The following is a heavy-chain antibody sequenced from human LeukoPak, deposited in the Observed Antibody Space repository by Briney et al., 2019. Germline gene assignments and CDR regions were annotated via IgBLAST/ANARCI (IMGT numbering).Heavy chain of an antibody. CDR2: IYYSGST. V-gene: IGHV4-59*01. CDR3: ARVAACSSTSCYVPRYFDY. J-gene: IGHJ4*02. CDR1: GGSISSYY. Sequence: SETLSLTCTVSGGSISSYYWSWIRQPPGKGLEWIGYIYYSGSTNYNPSLKSRVTISVDTSKNQFSLKLSSVPAADTAVYYCARVAACSSTSCYVPRYFDYWGQGTLVTVSS. D-gene: IGHD2-2*01.